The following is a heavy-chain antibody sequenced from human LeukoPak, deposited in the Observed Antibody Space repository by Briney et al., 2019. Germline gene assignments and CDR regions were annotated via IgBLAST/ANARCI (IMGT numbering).Heavy chain of an antibody. CDR3: AVTIFGVVRWFDP. V-gene: IGHV1-69*13. Sequence: GASVKVSCKASGGTFSSYAISWVRQAPGQGHERMGGIIPIFGTANYAQKFRGRVTITVDESTSTAYMELSSLRSEDTAVYYCAVTIFGVVRWFDPWGQGTLVTVSS. D-gene: IGHD3-3*01. CDR2: IIPIFGTA. J-gene: IGHJ5*02. CDR1: GGTFSSYA.